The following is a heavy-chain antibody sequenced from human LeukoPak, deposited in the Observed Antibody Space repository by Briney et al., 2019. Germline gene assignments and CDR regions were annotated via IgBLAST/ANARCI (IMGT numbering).Heavy chain of an antibody. CDR1: GFTFSSYW. CDR2: INSIISYI. CDR3: ARDSSGSYGYYFDY. J-gene: IGHJ4*02. Sequence: GGSLRLSCAASGFTFSSYWMSWVRQAPGKGLEWVSSINSIISYIYYADSVKGRFTISRDNAKNSLYLQMISLRAEDTAVYYCARDSSGSYGYYFDYWGQGTLVTVSS. V-gene: IGHV3-21*01. D-gene: IGHD1-26*01.